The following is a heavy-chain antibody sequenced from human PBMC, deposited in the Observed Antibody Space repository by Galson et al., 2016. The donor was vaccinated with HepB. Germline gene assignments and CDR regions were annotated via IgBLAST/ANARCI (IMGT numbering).Heavy chain of an antibody. CDR3: ATVPKSDYGDYDGDAFDI. Sequence: SVEVSCKVSGYTLTELSMQWVRQAPGKGLEWMGGFDPEDVETIYAQKFQGRVTMTEDTSTDTAYMDLNSLRSEDTAVYYCATVPKSDYGDYDGDAFDIWGQGTMVTVSS. CDR2: FDPEDVET. CDR1: GYTLTELS. V-gene: IGHV1-24*01. D-gene: IGHD4-17*01. J-gene: IGHJ3*02.